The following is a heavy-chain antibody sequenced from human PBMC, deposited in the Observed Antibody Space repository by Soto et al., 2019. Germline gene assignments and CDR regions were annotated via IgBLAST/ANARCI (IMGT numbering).Heavy chain of an antibody. D-gene: IGHD3-3*01. V-gene: IGHV1-2*02. CDR2: INPSTGAA. Sequence: QLHLVQSGAVVKKPGASVTVSCSASGYPVTAYYMHWVRQAPGRGLEWMGGINPSTGAAKYTPTFQGRVTMTRDTSTSKVFMELSGMTSDDTAGFYVARGGGVGVAGSAAFDMWGQGTLVTVSS. CDR3: ARGGGVGVAGSAAFDM. CDR1: GYPVTAYY. J-gene: IGHJ3*02.